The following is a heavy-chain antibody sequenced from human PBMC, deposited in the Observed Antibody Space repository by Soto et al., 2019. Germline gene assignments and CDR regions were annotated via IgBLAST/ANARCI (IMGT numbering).Heavy chain of an antibody. CDR2: ISGSGGST. Sequence: ASVKVSCAASGFTFSSYAMSWVRQAPGKGLEWVSAISGSGGSTYYADSVKGRFTISRDNSKNTLYLQMNSLRAEDTAVYYCAKVAAMVTSWYYYYGMDVWGQGTTVTVSS. D-gene: IGHD5-18*01. V-gene: IGHV3-23*01. J-gene: IGHJ6*02. CDR1: GFTFSSYA. CDR3: AKVAAMVTSWYYYYGMDV.